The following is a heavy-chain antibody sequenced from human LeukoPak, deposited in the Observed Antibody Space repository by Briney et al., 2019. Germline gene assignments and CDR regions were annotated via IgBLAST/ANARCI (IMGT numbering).Heavy chain of an antibody. Sequence: PGGSLRLSCAASGFTFSSYSMNWVRQAPGKGLEWVSSISSSSSYIYYADSVRGRFTISRDNAKNSLYLQMNSLRAEDTAVYYCARGDGAAAAEYRHWRQGTLLTVSS. J-gene: IGHJ4*02. D-gene: IGHD6-13*01. CDR2: ISSSSSYI. V-gene: IGHV3-21*01. CDR3: ARGDGAAAAEYRH. CDR1: GFTFSSYS.